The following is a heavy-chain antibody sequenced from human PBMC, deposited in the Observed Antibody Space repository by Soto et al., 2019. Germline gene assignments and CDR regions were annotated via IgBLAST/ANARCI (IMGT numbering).Heavy chain of an antibody. CDR2: ITWNSRVL. CDR3: AKGRYDFWSPYYFDS. V-gene: IGHV3-9*01. Sequence: EVQLVESGGRLVQPGRSLRLSCVGTGLNFDDFDMHWVRQAPGKGLEGVSGITWNSRVLAYADSVKGRFTISRDKARNSLYLQMDSLRDEDTALYDCAKGRYDFWSPYYFDSCGQGTLVTVSS. D-gene: IGHD3-3*01. J-gene: IGHJ4*02. CDR1: GLNFDDFD.